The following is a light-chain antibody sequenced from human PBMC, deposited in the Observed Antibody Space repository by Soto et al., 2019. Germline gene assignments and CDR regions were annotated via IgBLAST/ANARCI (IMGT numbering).Light chain of an antibody. Sequence: DIQRTQSPSSLSASVGDRVTITCRASQSISSYLNWYQQKPGKAPKLLIYAASSLQSGVPSRFSGSGSGTDFTLTISCLQPEDFATYYCQQANSFPLTFGGGTKVDIK. CDR1: QSISSY. CDR2: AAS. V-gene: IGKV1-39*01. CDR3: QQANSFPLT. J-gene: IGKJ4*01.